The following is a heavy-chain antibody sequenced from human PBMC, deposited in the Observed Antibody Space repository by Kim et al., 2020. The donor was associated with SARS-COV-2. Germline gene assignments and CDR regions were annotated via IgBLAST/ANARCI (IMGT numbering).Heavy chain of an antibody. Sequence: GGSLRLSCAASGFTFSSYAMSWVRQAPGKGLEWVSAISGSGGSTYYADSVKGRFTISRDNSKNTLYLQMNSLRAEDTAVYYCAKVESGIAAKSLYFDYWGQGTLVTVSS. CDR3: AKVESGIAAKSLYFDY. CDR1: GFTFSSYA. J-gene: IGHJ4*02. CDR2: ISGSGGST. V-gene: IGHV3-23*01. D-gene: IGHD6-13*01.